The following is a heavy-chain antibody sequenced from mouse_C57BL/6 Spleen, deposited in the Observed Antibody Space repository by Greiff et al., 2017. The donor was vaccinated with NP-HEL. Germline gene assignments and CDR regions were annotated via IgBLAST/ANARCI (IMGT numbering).Heavy chain of an antibody. CDR2: IDPSDSET. V-gene: IGHV1-52*01. CDR1: GYTFTSYW. D-gene: IGHD2-4*01. CDR3: ARAEGLRLDY. Sequence: QVHVKQPGAELVRPGSSVKLSCKASGYTFTSYWMHWVKQRPIQGLEWIGNIDPSDSETHYNQKFKDKATLTVDKSSSTAYMQLSSLTSEDSAVYYCARAEGLRLDYWGQGTTLTVSS. J-gene: IGHJ2*01.